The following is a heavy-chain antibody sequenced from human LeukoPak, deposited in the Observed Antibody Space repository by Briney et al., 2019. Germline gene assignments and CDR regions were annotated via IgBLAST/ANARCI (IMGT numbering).Heavy chain of an antibody. V-gene: IGHV1-18*01. CDR1: GYTFTSYG. D-gene: IGHD6-19*01. CDR2: ISAYNGNT. Sequence: ASVKVPCKASGYTFTSYGISWVRQAPGQGREGMGWISAYNGNTNYAQKLQGRVTMTTDTSTSTAYMELRSLRSDDTAVYYCARDPPHSSGPNSPCFEYWGQGTLVTVSS. J-gene: IGHJ4*02. CDR3: ARDPPHSSGPNSPCFEY.